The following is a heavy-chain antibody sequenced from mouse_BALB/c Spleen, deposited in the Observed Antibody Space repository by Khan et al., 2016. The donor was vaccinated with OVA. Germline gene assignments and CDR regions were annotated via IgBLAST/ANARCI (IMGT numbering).Heavy chain of an antibody. J-gene: IGHJ3*01. CDR2: VSTGGSYT. D-gene: IGHD1-1*01. CDR3: TRLAYYHDSEGFAY. CDR1: GFTFSTYG. V-gene: IGHV5-6*01. Sequence: EVKLLESGGDLVKPGGSLKLSCAASGFTFSTYGMSWVRQTPDKRLEWVATVSTGGSYTYYPDSVKGRFTISRDNAKNTLYLQMSGLKSEDTAMFYCTRLAYYHDSEGFAYWGQGTLVTVSA.